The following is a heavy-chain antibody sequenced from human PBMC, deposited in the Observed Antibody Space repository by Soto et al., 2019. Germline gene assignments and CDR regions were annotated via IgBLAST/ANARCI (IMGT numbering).Heavy chain of an antibody. Sequence: QFQLVQSGAEVKKPGASVKVSCKASGYTFTSYGISWVRQAPGQGLEWMGWISAYNGNTNYAQKLQGRVTKTTDTSTSTAYMELRRLRSDDTAVYYCARDREGYGSGIWGQGTLVTVSS. D-gene: IGHD3-10*01. CDR1: GYTFTSYG. V-gene: IGHV1-18*01. CDR2: ISAYNGNT. J-gene: IGHJ4*02. CDR3: ARDREGYGSGI.